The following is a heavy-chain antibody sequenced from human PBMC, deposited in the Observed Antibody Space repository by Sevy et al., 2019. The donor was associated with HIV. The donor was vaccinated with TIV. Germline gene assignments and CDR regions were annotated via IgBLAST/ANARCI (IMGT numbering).Heavy chain of an antibody. V-gene: IGHV1-18*01. CDR3: AVGDSSGYYPDY. J-gene: IGHJ4*02. D-gene: IGHD3-22*01. CDR1: GYTFTSYG. CDR2: ISAYNGNT. Sequence: ASVKVSCKASGYTFTSYGISWVRQAPGQGLEWMGWISAYNGNTNYAQKLQGRVTMTTDTSTSTAYMELRSLRSDDTAVYYWAVGDSSGYYPDYWGQGTLVTVSS.